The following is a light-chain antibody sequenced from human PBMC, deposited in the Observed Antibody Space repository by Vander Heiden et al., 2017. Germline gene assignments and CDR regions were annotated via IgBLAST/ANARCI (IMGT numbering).Light chain of an antibody. CDR2: DDN. Sequence: SSVLTPPPSVSVAPGQTARITCRGNSIGSKSVHCYHQKPGQATVLVVYDDNERPSATSEGGSGSNAGNTATLTISRVEAGEEADDYCQVWDSSSDSDAVFGGGTKLTVL. CDR1: SIGSKS. V-gene: IGLV3-21*02. CDR3: QVWDSSSDSDAV. J-gene: IGLJ7*01.